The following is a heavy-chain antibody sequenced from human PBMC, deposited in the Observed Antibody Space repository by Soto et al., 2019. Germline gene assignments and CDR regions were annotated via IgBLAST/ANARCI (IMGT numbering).Heavy chain of an antibody. J-gene: IGHJ4*02. D-gene: IGHD3-22*01. Sequence: SETLSLTCTVSGGSISSYYWGWIRQPPGKGLEWIGYIYYSGSTNYNPSLKSRVTISVDTSKNQFSLKLSSVTAADTAVYYCAREGGNYDSSGYYNPFDYWGQGTLVTVSS. CDR3: AREGGNYDSSGYYNPFDY. CDR1: GGSISSYY. V-gene: IGHV4-59*01. CDR2: IYYSGST.